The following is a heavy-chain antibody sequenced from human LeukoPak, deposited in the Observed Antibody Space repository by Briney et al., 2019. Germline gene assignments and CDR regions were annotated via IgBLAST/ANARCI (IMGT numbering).Heavy chain of an antibody. J-gene: IGHJ5*02. CDR3: ARVPMVRTQRTGTLDP. CDR2: MNPNSGNT. Sequence: PWASVTVSCKASGYTFTSYDINWVRQATGQGLEWMGWMNPNSGNTGYAQKFQGRVTMTRNTSISTAYMELSSLRSEDTAVYYCARVPMVRTQRTGTLDPWGQGALVTVSS. V-gene: IGHV1-8*01. D-gene: IGHD3-10*01. CDR1: GYTFTSYD.